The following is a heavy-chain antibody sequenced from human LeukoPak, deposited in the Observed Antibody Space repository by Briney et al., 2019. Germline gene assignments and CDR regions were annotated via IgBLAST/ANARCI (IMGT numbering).Heavy chain of an antibody. D-gene: IGHD6-13*01. V-gene: IGHV3-66*01. CDR1: GFTFANTW. J-gene: IGHJ3*02. CDR3: ARDSSSHDAFDI. Sequence: GGSLRLSCAGSGFTFANTWMSWVRQAPGKGLEWVSVIYSGGSTYYADSVKGRFTISRDNSKNTLYLQMNSLRAEDTAVYYCARDSSSHDAFDIWGQGTMVTVSS. CDR2: IYSGGST.